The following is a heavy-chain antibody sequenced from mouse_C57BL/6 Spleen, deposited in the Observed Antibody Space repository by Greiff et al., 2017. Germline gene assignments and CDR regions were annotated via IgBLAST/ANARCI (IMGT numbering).Heavy chain of an antibody. CDR1: GYSITSGYY. V-gene: IGHV3-6*01. CDR3: AREGDDYDY. CDR2: ISYDGSN. J-gene: IGHJ2*01. Sequence: ESGPGLVKPSQSLSLTCSVTGYSITSGYYWNWIRQFPGNKLEWMGYISYDGSNNYNPSLKNRISITRDTSKYQFFLKLNSVTTEDTATYYCAREGDDYDYWGQGTTLTVSS. D-gene: IGHD2-4*01.